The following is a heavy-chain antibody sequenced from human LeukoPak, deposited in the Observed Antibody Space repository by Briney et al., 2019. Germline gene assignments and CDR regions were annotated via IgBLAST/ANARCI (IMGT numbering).Heavy chain of an antibody. V-gene: IGHV1-69*13. Sequence: GASVKVSCKASGGTFSSYAISWVRQAPGQGLEWMGGIIPIFGTANYAQKFQGRVTITADESTSTAYMELSSLRSEDTAVYYCARDSSGWYGQFYFQHWGQGTLVTVSS. CDR3: ARDSSGWYGQFYFQH. J-gene: IGHJ1*01. CDR2: IIPIFGTA. CDR1: GGTFSSYA. D-gene: IGHD6-19*01.